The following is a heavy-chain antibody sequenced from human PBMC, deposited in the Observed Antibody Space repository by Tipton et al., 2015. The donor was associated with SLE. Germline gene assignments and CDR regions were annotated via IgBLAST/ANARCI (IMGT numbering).Heavy chain of an antibody. D-gene: IGHD2-15*01. V-gene: IGHV4-39*07. CDR3: ASPNSGRWYYFDY. Sequence: TLSLTCTVSGDSISGRSYYWGWIRQPPGEGLQWIASMSYNGHTYYNPSLKSRVTISLEKSKNQFSLKLSSVTAADTAVYYCASPNSGRWYYFDYWGQGTLVTVSS. CDR2: MSYNGHT. CDR1: GDSISGRSYY. J-gene: IGHJ4*02.